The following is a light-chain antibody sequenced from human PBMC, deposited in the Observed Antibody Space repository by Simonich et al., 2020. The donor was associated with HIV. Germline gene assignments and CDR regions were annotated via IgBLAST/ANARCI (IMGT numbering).Light chain of an antibody. J-gene: IGKJ4*01. Sequence: DIVMTQSPDSLAVSLGERATINCKSSQSVLYSSNSKNYLAWYQQKPGQPPKLLFYWASTRESGVPDRFSGSGSGTDFTLTISILQAEDVALYYCQQYYSTPLTFGGGTKVEI. CDR3: QQYYSTPLT. CDR2: WAS. CDR1: QSVLYSSNSKNY. V-gene: IGKV4-1*01.